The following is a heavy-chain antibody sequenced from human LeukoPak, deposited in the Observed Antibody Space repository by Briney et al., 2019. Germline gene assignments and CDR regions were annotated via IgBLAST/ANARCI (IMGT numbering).Heavy chain of an antibody. Sequence: ASVKVSCKASGYTFTSYYMHWVRQAPGQGLEWMGIINPSGGSTSYAQKFQGRVTMTRDTSTSAVYMELSSLRSEDTAVYYCARDSLSVAVAGETGYWGQGTLVTVSS. CDR1: GYTFTSYY. CDR2: INPSGGST. V-gene: IGHV1-46*01. CDR3: ARDSLSVAVAGETGY. J-gene: IGHJ4*02. D-gene: IGHD6-19*01.